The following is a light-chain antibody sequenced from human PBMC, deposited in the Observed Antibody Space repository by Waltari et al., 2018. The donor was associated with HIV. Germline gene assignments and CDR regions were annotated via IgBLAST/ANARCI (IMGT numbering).Light chain of an antibody. CDR1: SPNLGANYA. CDR2: GNN. CDR3: QSYDSSLSGSVV. J-gene: IGLJ2*01. Sequence: QSVLTQPPSVSGAPGQRVTISCTGSSPNLGANYALHWSQQCPGTAPKLLLSGNNDRPSGVPDRFSGSRSGTSASLAITGLQADDEADYYCQSYDSSLSGSVVFGGGTKLTVL. V-gene: IGLV1-40*01.